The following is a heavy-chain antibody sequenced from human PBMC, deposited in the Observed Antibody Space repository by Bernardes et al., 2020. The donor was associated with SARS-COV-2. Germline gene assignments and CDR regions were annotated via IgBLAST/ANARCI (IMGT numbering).Heavy chain of an antibody. V-gene: IGHV7-4-1*02. CDR3: ARDKRVYYGSGVWNYYYGMDV. D-gene: IGHD3-10*01. CDR2: INTNTGNP. CDR1: GYTFTSYA. Sequence: ASVKVSCKASGYTFTSYAMNWVRQAPGQGLEWMGWINTNTGNPTYAQGFTGRFVFSLDTSVSTAYLQISSLKAEDTAVYYCARDKRVYYGSGVWNYYYGMDVWGQGTTVTVSS. J-gene: IGHJ6*02.